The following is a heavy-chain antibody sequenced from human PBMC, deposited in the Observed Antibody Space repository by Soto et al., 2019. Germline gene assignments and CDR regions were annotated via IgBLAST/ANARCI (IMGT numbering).Heavy chain of an antibody. D-gene: IGHD4-4*01. CDR2: IIPIFGTA. CDR1: GGTFSSYA. J-gene: IGHJ6*02. Sequence: GASVKVSCKASGGTFSSYAISWVRQAPGQGLEWMGGIIPIFGTANYAQKFQGRVTITADESTSTAYMELSSLRSEDTAVYYCARGAVTPDYYYYGMDVWGQGTTVTVSS. V-gene: IGHV1-69*13. CDR3: ARGAVTPDYYYYGMDV.